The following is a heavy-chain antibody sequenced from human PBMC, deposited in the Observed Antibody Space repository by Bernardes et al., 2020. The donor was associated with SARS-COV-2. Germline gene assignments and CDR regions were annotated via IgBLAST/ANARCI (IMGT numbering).Heavy chain of an antibody. Sequence: ASVKVSCKASGYTFTGYYIYWVRQAPGQGLEWMGWINPSSGGTNYAQKFQGRVTMTRDRTISTAYMDLSRLTSDDTAVYFCARDLRGPYDYWGQGTLVTVSS. D-gene: IGHD3-10*01. J-gene: IGHJ4*02. V-gene: IGHV1-2*02. CDR2: INPSSGGT. CDR1: GYTFTGYY. CDR3: ARDLRGPYDY.